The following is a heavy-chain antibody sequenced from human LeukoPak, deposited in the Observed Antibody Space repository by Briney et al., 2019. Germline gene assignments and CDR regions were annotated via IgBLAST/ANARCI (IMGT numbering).Heavy chain of an antibody. V-gene: IGHV1-8*01. D-gene: IGHD2-15*01. CDR2: MNPNSGNT. CDR1: GYTFTSYD. J-gene: IGHJ5*02. CDR3: ARRFVARENWFDP. Sequence: ASVKVSCKASGYTFTSYDINWVRQATGQGLEWMGWMNPNSGNTGYAQKFQGRVTMTRNTSISTAYMELSSLRSEDTAVYYCARRFVARENWFDPWGQGTLVTVSS.